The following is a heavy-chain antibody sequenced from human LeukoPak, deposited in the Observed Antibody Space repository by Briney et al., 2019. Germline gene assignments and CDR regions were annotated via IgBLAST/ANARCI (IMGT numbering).Heavy chain of an antibody. CDR2: INTNTGNP. CDR1: GYTFTSYA. V-gene: IGHV7-4-1*02. J-gene: IGHJ5*02. Sequence: ASVTVSCTASGYTFTSYAMNWVRQAPGQGLEWMGWINTNTGNPTYAQGFTGRFVFSLDTSVSTAYLQISSLKAEDTAVYYCARGSPLVVPAAIGWFDPWGQGTLVTVSS. CDR3: ARGSPLVVPAAIGWFDP. D-gene: IGHD2-2*01.